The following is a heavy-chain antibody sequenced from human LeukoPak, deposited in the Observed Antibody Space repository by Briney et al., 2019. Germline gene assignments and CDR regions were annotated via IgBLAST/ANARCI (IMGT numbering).Heavy chain of an antibody. D-gene: IGHD3-22*01. CDR1: GYTFTGYY. Sequence: ASVKVSCKASGYTFTGYYMHWLRQAPGQGLEWMGWINPNSGGTNYAQKFQGRVTMTRDTSISTAYMELSRLRSDDTAVYYCAREGVGTMIVVAYWGQGTLVTVSS. CDR3: AREGVGTMIVVAY. J-gene: IGHJ4*02. V-gene: IGHV1-2*02. CDR2: INPNSGGT.